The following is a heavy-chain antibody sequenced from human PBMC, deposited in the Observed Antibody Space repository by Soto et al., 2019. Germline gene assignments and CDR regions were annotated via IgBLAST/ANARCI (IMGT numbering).Heavy chain of an antibody. CDR2: MYFGGSF. Sequence: PSETLCLTCTVSGASVSYGYWSWIRQPPGKGLEWIGFMYFGGSFNYNPSLSSRVTLSVETSKNQFSMKVTSVTASDTAVYYCARSYYDSTGFAVDPWGQGTLVTVSS. V-gene: IGHV4-59*02. CDR3: ARSYYDSTGFAVDP. CDR1: GASVSYGY. D-gene: IGHD3-22*01. J-gene: IGHJ5*02.